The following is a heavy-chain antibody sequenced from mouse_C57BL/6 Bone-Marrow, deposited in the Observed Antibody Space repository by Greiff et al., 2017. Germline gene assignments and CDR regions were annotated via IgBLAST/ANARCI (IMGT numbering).Heavy chain of an antibody. J-gene: IGHJ2*01. CDR1: GYTFTDYY. Sequence: VQLQQSGPELVKPGASVKISCKASGYTFTDYYMNWVKQSHGKSLEWIGDINPNNGGTSYNQKFKGKATLTADKSSSTAYMELRSLTSEDSAVYFCARGIYYGSSYYFDYWGQGTTLTVSS. D-gene: IGHD1-1*01. V-gene: IGHV1-26*01. CDR3: ARGIYYGSSYYFDY. CDR2: INPNNGGT.